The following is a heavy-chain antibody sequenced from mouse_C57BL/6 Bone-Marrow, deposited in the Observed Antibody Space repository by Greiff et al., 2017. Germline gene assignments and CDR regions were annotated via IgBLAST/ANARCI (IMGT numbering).Heavy chain of an antibody. V-gene: IGHV5-16*01. D-gene: IGHD1-1*01. CDR2: INYDGSST. Sequence: EVNVVESEGGLVQPGSSMKLSCTASGFTFSDYYMAWVRQVPEKGLEWVANINYDGSSTYYLDALKSRFIISRDNAKNILYLQMSSLKSEDTATYYCARDPVGSEGYAMDYWGQGTSVTVSS. J-gene: IGHJ4*01. CDR3: ARDPVGSEGYAMDY. CDR1: GFTFSDYY.